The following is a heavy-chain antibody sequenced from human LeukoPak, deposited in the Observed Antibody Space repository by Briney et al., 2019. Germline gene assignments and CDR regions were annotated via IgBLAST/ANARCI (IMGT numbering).Heavy chain of an antibody. V-gene: IGHV7-4-1*02. CDR3: ARGWSREYSSSFPDY. D-gene: IGHD6-6*01. J-gene: IGHJ4*02. CDR2: INTNTGNP. Sequence: EASVKVSCKASGYTFTSYAMNWVRQAPGQGLEWMGWINTNTGNPTYAQGFTGRFVFSLDTSVSTAFLQISSLKAEDTAVYYCARGWSREYSSSFPDYWGQGTLVTVSS. CDR1: GYTFTSYA.